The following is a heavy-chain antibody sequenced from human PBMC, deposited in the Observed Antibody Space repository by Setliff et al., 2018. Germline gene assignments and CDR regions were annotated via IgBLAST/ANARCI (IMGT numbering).Heavy chain of an antibody. V-gene: IGHV4-39*01. CDR3: ATPGRRFGESIDY. Sequence: SETLSLTCTVSGDSISSSSYYWGWIRQPPGKGLEWIGCIYYSGSTYYNPSLKSRVTISVDTSKNQFSLKLTSVTAADTAVYYCATPGRRFGESIDYWGQGTLVTVSS. D-gene: IGHD3-10*01. CDR2: IYYSGST. CDR1: GDSISSSSYY. J-gene: IGHJ4*02.